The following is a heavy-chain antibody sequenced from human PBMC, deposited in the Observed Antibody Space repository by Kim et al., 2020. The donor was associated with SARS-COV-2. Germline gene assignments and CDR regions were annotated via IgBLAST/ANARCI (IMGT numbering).Heavy chain of an antibody. CDR3: ADHYRDY. Sequence: YSGSTYYNPSLKSRVTISVDTSKNQFSLKLSSVTAADTAVYYCADHYRDYWGQGTLVTVSS. D-gene: IGHD1-26*01. J-gene: IGHJ4*02. V-gene: IGHV4-39*01. CDR2: YSGST.